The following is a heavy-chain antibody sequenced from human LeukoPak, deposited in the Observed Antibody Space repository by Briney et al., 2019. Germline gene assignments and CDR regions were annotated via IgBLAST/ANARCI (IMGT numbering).Heavy chain of an antibody. Sequence: GSLRLSCAASGFTFSSYWMSWVRQAPGKGLEWVANIKQDGSEKYYVDSVKGRFTISRDNAKNSLYLQMNSLRAEDTAVYYCARDRGYSYGPNWFDPWGQGTLVTVSS. CDR3: ARDRGYSYGPNWFDP. D-gene: IGHD5-18*01. V-gene: IGHV3-7*01. CDR1: GFTFSSYW. J-gene: IGHJ5*02. CDR2: IKQDGSEK.